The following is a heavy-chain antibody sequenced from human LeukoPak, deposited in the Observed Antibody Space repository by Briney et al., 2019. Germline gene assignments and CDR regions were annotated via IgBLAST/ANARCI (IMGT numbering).Heavy chain of an antibody. CDR3: ARDFQSAFDP. CDR2: IYYSGST. CDR1: GGSISSYY. Sequence: PSQTLSLTCTVSGGSISSYYWSWIRQPPGKGLEWIGYIYYSGSTNYNPSLKSRVTISVDTSKNQFSLKLSSVTAADTAVYYCARDFQSAFDPWGQGTLVTVSS. V-gene: IGHV4-59*12. J-gene: IGHJ5*02.